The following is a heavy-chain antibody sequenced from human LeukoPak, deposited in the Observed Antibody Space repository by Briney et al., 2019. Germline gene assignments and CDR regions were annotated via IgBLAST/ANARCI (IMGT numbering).Heavy chain of an antibody. CDR2: INHSGST. D-gene: IGHD3-22*01. J-gene: IGHJ4*02. CDR3: ARPGDRFGLYYCYDSSGYYY. Sequence: SETLSLTCAVYGGSFSGYYWSWIRQPPGKGLEWIGEINHSGSTNYNPSLKSRVTISVDTSKNQFSLKLSSVTAADTAVYYCARPGDRFGLYYCYDSSGYYYWGQGTLVTVSS. CDR1: GGSFSGYY. V-gene: IGHV4-34*01.